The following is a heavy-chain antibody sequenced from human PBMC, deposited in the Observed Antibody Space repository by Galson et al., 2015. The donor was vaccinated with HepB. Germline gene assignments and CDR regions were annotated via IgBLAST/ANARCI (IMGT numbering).Heavy chain of an antibody. CDR1: GFIFRDHY. V-gene: IGHV3-11*01. CDR3: ARDRVAVAGTFDY. Sequence: SLRLSCAASGFIFRDHYMNWIRQAPGKGLEWVSYISSSGTTKYYADSVKGRFTISRDNAENSVYLQMNSLRAEDTAVYYCARDRVAVAGTFDYWGQGALVTVSS. CDR2: ISSSGTTK. D-gene: IGHD6-19*01. J-gene: IGHJ4*02.